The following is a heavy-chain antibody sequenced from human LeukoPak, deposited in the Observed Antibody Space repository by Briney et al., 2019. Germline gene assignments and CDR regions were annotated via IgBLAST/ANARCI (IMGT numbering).Heavy chain of an antibody. CDR2: IYYSGST. CDR1: GGSISSSSYY. CDR3: ARDKWEAAAGDYYYYMDV. D-gene: IGHD6-13*01. V-gene: IGHV4-39*07. Sequence: SETLSLTCTVSGGSISSSSYYWGWIRQPPGKGLEWIGSIYYSGSTYYNPPLKSRVTISVDTSKNQFSLKLSSVTAADTAVYYCARDKWEAAAGDYYYYMDVWGKGTTVTVSS. J-gene: IGHJ6*03.